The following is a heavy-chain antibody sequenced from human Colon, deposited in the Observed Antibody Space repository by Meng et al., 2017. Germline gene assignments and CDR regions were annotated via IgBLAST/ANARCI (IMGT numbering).Heavy chain of an antibody. Sequence: QVQLQELVPGLVKPSGTLSLTCAGFSGAISSSNWWSWVRQPPGKGLEWIGEISQSGTTYYNPFLKSRVTTTGDWSKNQFSLNLNSVTAADTALYYCVRQGMTSYSWGYWGQGTLVTVSS. CDR1: SGAISSSNW. CDR3: VRQGMTSYSWGY. J-gene: IGHJ4*02. D-gene: IGHD3-9*01. V-gene: IGHV4-4*02. CDR2: ISQSGTT.